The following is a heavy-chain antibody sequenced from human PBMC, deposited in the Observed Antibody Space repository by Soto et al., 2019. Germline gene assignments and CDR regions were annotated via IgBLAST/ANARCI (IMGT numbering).Heavy chain of an antibody. D-gene: IGHD1-26*01. CDR2: ISGSGGST. CDR1: GFTFSSYA. V-gene: IGHV3-23*01. Sequence: EVQLLESGGGLVQPGGSLRLSCAASGFTFSSYAMSWVRQAPGKGLEWVSGISGSGGSTYYADSVRGRFTISRDNSKNTLYLQMNSLRADDTAVYYCAKDSQFRVWERDYYSYMDVWGKGTTVTVSS. J-gene: IGHJ6*03. CDR3: AKDSQFRVWERDYYSYMDV.